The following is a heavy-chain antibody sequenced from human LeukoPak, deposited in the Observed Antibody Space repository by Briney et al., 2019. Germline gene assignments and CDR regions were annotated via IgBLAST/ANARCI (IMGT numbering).Heavy chain of an antibody. Sequence: GGSLRLSCAASGFTFSSYWMSWVRQAPGKGLEWVANIKQDGSEKYYVDSVKGRFTISRDNAKNSLYLQMNSLRAEDTAVYYCARVRGEMKGYCSGGSCYYGAFDIWGQGTMVTVSS. CDR1: GFTFSSYW. CDR3: ARVRGEMKGYCSGGSCYYGAFDI. V-gene: IGHV3-7*01. D-gene: IGHD2-15*01. J-gene: IGHJ3*02. CDR2: IKQDGSEK.